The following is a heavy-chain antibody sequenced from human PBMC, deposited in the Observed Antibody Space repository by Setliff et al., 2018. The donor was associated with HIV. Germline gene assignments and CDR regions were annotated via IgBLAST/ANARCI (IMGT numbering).Heavy chain of an antibody. J-gene: IGHJ6*02. D-gene: IGHD6-13*01. V-gene: IGHV4-61*09. Sequence: SETLSLTCSVSGASIGSGGYHWSWIRQSAGKGLEWIGHVHTSGSTYYNPSLKSRFTISVDTSKNQFSLKLSSVTAADTAVYYCARLKSSWRYYYYGMDVWGQGTTVTVSS. CDR2: VHTSGST. CDR3: ARLKSSWRYYYYGMDV. CDR1: GASIGSGGYH.